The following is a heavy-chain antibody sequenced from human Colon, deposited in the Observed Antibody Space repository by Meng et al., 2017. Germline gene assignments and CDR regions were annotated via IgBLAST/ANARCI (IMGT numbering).Heavy chain of an antibody. D-gene: IGHD6-19*01. CDR3: ARDSSGGYNWFDP. CDR1: GGSISSYY. J-gene: IGHJ5*02. V-gene: IGHV4-59*01. CDR2: IYYSGST. Sequence: QVQLQEPGPGQGKPSETLSLTCTVSGGSISSYYWSWIRPPPGKGLEWIGYIYYSGSTNYNPSLKSRVTISVDTSKNQFSLKLSSVTAADTAVYYCARDSSGGYNWFDPWDQGTLVTVSS.